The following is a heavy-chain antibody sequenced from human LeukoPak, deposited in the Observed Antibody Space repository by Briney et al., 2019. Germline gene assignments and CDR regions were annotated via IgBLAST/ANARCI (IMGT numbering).Heavy chain of an antibody. Sequence: PGGSLRLSCAASGFTFSSYAMSWVRQAPGKGLEWVSAISGSGGSTYYADSVKGRFTISRDNSKNTLYLQMNSLRAEDTAVYYCAKDGDCSGGSCYLNWFDPWGQGTLVTVSS. CDR2: ISGSGGST. V-gene: IGHV3-23*01. CDR1: GFTFSSYA. J-gene: IGHJ5*02. CDR3: AKDGDCSGGSCYLNWFDP. D-gene: IGHD2-15*01.